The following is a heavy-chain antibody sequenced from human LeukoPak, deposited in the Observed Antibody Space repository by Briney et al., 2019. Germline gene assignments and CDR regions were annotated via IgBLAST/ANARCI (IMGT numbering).Heavy chain of an antibody. CDR1: GYTFTNYG. J-gene: IGHJ5*02. V-gene: IGHV1-18*01. CDR2: ISPYNGNT. Sequence: ASVKVSCKASGYTFTNYGISWVRQAPGQGLEWMGWISPYNGNTNYAQKLQGRVTMTTDTSTRTAYMELRSLRSDDTAVYYCAREEDEGDWFDPWGQGTLVTVSS. CDR3: AREEDEGDWFDP. D-gene: IGHD3-16*01.